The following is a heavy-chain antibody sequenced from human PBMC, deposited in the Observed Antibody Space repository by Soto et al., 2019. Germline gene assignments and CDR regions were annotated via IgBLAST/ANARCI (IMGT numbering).Heavy chain of an antibody. Sequence: GGSLRLSCAASGFTFSSYAMSWVRQAPGKGLEWVSAISGSGGSTYYADSVKGRFTISRDNSKNTVYLQMTALRAEDTAVYYFARDFSMVIVAPGYRAQRTLVTGSS. CDR1: GFTFSSYA. V-gene: IGHV3-23*01. CDR3: ARDFSMVIVAPGY. J-gene: IGHJ4*02. D-gene: IGHD5-12*01. CDR2: ISGSGGST.